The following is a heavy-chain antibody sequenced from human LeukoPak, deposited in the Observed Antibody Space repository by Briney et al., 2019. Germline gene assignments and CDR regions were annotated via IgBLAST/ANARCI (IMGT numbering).Heavy chain of an antibody. Sequence: GGSLRLSCVISGFSVGRKYMSWVRQAPGKGLEWVSVIYDSGTTYYADAVKGRFTVSRDNPKDTLSLQMKSLRVEDTALYYCARVGAAADYFDYWGQGTLVTVSS. CDR3: ARVGAAADYFDY. J-gene: IGHJ4*02. D-gene: IGHD6-13*01. V-gene: IGHV3-53*01. CDR1: GFSVGRKY. CDR2: IYDSGTT.